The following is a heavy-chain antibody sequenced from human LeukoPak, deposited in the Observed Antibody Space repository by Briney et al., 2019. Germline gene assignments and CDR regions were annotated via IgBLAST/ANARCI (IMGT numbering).Heavy chain of an antibody. CDR1: GYTFTTYD. D-gene: IGHD2-8*01. J-gene: IGHJ4*02. V-gene: IGHV1-8*01. CDR3: ARELRRDVH. CDR2: MNPNSGDT. Sequence: ASVKVSCKASGYTFTTYDINWVRQATGQGLEWMGYMNPNSGDTGYAQKFQGRLTMTWDTSITTAYMELASLRSDDTAVYYCARELRRDVHWGQGTLVTVSS.